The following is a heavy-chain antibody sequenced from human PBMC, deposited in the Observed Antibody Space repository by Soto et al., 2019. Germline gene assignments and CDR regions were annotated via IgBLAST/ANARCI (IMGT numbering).Heavy chain of an antibody. Sequence: ETLSLTCTVSGGSISSYYWSWIRQPPGKGLEWIGYIYYSGSTNYNPSLKSRVTISVDTSKNQFSLKLSSVTAADTAVYYCARIDPYSSSRENWFDPWGQGTLVTVSS. CDR2: IYYSGST. CDR1: GGSISSYY. V-gene: IGHV4-59*08. D-gene: IGHD6-13*01. J-gene: IGHJ5*02. CDR3: ARIDPYSSSRENWFDP.